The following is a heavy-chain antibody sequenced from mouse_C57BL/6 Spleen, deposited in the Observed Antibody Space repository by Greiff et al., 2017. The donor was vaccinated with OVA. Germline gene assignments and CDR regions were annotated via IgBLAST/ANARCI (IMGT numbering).Heavy chain of an antibody. CDR1: GYAFSSSW. V-gene: IGHV1-82*01. Sequence: QVQLQQSGPELVKPGASVKISCKASGYAFSSSWMNWVKQRPGKGLEWIGRIYPGDGDTNYNGKCKGKATLTADKSSSTAYMQLSSLTSEDSAVYFCARSAYQGYFDYWGQGTTLTVSS. D-gene: IGHD2-10*01. CDR3: ARSAYQGYFDY. J-gene: IGHJ2*01. CDR2: IYPGDGDT.